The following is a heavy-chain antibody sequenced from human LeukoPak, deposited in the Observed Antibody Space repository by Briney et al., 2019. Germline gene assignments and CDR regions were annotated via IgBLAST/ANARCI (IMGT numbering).Heavy chain of an antibody. Sequence: GASVKVSCKASGYTFTDYYMHWVRQAPGQGLEWMGWINGNSGGTNYAQKFQGRVTMTRDTSISTAYMELTRLRSDDTAVYFCARTGPMVYFDYWGQGSLVTVSS. D-gene: IGHD2-8*01. CDR2: INGNSGGT. CDR3: ARTGPMVYFDY. CDR1: GYTFTDYY. V-gene: IGHV1-2*02. J-gene: IGHJ4*02.